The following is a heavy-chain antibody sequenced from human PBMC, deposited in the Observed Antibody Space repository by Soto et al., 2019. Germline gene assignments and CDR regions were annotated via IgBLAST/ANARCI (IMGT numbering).Heavy chain of an antibody. CDR3: ARDGSGYRSRASPMDV. CDR2: IIPIFGTA. J-gene: IGHJ6*02. CDR1: GDTFSSYA. D-gene: IGHD3-22*01. V-gene: IGHV1-69*01. Sequence: QVQLVQSGAEVKNPGSSVKVSCKASGDTFSSYAISWVRQAPGQGLEWMGGIIPIFGTANYARKFQGRVTITADESTCTAYMELSSLRSEDTAVYYCARDGSGYRSRASPMDVWGQGTTVSVSS.